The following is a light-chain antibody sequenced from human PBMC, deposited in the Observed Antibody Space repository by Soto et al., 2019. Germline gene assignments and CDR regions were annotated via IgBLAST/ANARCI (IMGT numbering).Light chain of an antibody. J-gene: IGKJ2*01. V-gene: IGKV3-20*01. CDR1: QSVSSSY. CDR2: GAS. CDR3: QQYGSSPPYT. Sequence: EIVLTQSPGTLSLSPGERATLSCRASQSVSSSYLAWYQQKPGQAPRLLIYGASSRATGIPDRFSGSGSGTDFTLTISGLEPEDFAVYYRQQYGSSPPYTFGQGTKLEIK.